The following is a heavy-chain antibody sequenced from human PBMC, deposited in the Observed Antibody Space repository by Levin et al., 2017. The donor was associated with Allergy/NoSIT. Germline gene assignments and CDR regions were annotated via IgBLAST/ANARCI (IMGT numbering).Heavy chain of an antibody. J-gene: IGHJ4*02. CDR2: IYSGGST. CDR3: ATYDYSNYNYFDY. V-gene: IGHV3-53*01. D-gene: IGHD4-11*01. CDR1: GFTVSSNY. Sequence: GESLKISCAASGFTVSSNYMSWVRQAPGKGLEWVSVIYSGGSTYYADSVKGRFTISRDNSKNTLYLQMNSLRAEDTAVYYCATYDYSNYNYFDYWGQGTLVTVSS.